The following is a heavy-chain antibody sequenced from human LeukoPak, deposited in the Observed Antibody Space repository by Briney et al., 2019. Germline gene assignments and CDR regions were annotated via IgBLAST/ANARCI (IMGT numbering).Heavy chain of an antibody. CDR3: ARGSSGWTYNWFDP. J-gene: IGHJ5*02. CDR1: GGTFSSYT. Sequence: SVKVSCKASGGTFSSYTISWVRQAPGQGLEWMRRIIPILGIANYAQKFQGRVTITADKSTSTAYMELSSLRSEDTAVYYCARGSSGWTYNWFDPWGQGTLVTVSS. D-gene: IGHD6-19*01. CDR2: IIPILGIA. V-gene: IGHV1-69*02.